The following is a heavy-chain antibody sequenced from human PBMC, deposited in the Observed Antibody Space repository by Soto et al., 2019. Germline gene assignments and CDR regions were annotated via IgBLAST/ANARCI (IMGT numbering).Heavy chain of an antibody. V-gene: IGHV1-69*04. CDR3: ASSYGSGYRAFDY. CDR2: VNPIVSMS. D-gene: IGHD3-10*01. CDR1: GGTFSSYA. J-gene: IGHJ4*02. Sequence: SVKVSCKASGGTFSSYAISWVRQAPGQGLEWMGRVNPIVSMSNYAQKFQGRVTMTADKSTSTAYMELSSLRSEDTAIYYCASSYGSGYRAFDYWGQGALVTVSS.